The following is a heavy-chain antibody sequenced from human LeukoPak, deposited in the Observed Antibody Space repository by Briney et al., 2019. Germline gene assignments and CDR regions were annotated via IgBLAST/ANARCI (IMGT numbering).Heavy chain of an antibody. D-gene: IGHD6-19*01. CDR3: ARDPGYSSGWYWYFDL. Sequence: ETLSLTCTVSGGSISSYYWSWIRQPAGKGLEWIGRIYTSGSTNYNPSLKSRVTMPVDTSKNQFSLKLSSVTAADTAVYYCARDPGYSSGWYWYFDLWGRGTLVTVSS. V-gene: IGHV4-4*07. CDR2: IYTSGST. J-gene: IGHJ2*01. CDR1: GGSISSYY.